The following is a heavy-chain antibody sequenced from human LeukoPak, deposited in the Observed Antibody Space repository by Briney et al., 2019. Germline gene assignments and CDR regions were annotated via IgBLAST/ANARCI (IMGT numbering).Heavy chain of an antibody. Sequence: ASVKVSCKASGYTFTSYGISWVRQAPGQGLEWMGWISAYNGNTNYAQKLQGRVTMTTDTSTSTAYMELRSLGSDATAVYYCARGPRDYYDSSGYYWGFDYWGQGTLVTVSS. CDR1: GYTFTSYG. CDR2: ISAYNGNT. D-gene: IGHD3-22*01. V-gene: IGHV1-18*01. CDR3: ARGPRDYYDSSGYYWGFDY. J-gene: IGHJ4*02.